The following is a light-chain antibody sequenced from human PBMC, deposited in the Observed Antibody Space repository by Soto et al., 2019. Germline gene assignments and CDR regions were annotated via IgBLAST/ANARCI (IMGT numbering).Light chain of an antibody. J-gene: IGLJ2*01. CDR1: TSDVGTYKF. Sequence: QSALTQPASVSGSPGQSITISCTGTTSDVGTYKFVSWYQQHPGIAPKLMIYEVSERPSGVSNRFSGSKSGNTASLTISGLQAEDEADYYCCSHAGSHVIFGGATKVTVL. CDR2: EVS. CDR3: CSHAGSHVI. V-gene: IGLV2-23*02.